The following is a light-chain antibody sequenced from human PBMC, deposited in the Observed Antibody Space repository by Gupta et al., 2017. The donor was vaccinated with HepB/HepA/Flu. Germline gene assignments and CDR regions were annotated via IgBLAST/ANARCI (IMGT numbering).Light chain of an antibody. Sequence: EILLPHPPAPLSLSPGERATLSCRARQTVNRYLAWYQQKPGQAPRLLIYDTSNRATGIPARFGGSESGTDFTLTISRLEPEDVAVYYCKQRYNWPLTFGGGTQVQIK. CDR3: KQRYNWPLT. CDR2: DTS. J-gene: IGKJ4*01. CDR1: QTVNRY. V-gene: IGKV3-11*01.